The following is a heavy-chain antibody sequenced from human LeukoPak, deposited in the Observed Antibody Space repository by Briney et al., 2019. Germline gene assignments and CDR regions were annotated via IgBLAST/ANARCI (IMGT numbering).Heavy chain of an antibody. D-gene: IGHD4-23*01. CDR3: LTIVETPIDAFDI. Sequence: TGGSLRLSCAASGFTFSKYWLHWVRQPPGRGPVWFARINPDDKSTSYADSVKGRFTISIDDAKETLFLQMNSLTAEDTAVYYCLTIVETPIDAFDIWGQGAMVTVSS. V-gene: IGHV3-74*01. CDR1: GFTFSKYW. CDR2: INPDDKST. J-gene: IGHJ3*02.